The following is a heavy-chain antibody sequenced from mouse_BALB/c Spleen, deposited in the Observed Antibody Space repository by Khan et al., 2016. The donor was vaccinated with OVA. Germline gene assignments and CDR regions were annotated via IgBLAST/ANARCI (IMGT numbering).Heavy chain of an antibody. CDR3: ARPPYFSCVLDS. D-gene: IGHD2-10*01. CDR2: INTYTGEP. CDR1: GYTFTNYG. V-gene: IGHV9-3-1*01. Sequence: QIQLVQSGPELKKPGETVKISCKASGYTFTNYGMNWVKQAPGKGLKWMGWINTYTGEPTYADDFKGRFAFSLETSASTAYLQIDNLKNEDTATDFCARPPYFSCVLDSWGQGTSVTVSS. J-gene: IGHJ4*01.